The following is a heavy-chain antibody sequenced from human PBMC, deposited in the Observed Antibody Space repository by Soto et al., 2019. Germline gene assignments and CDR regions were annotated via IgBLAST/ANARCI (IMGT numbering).Heavy chain of an antibody. J-gene: IGHJ4*02. CDR1: GFTFSDYY. D-gene: IGHD3-9*01. V-gene: IGHV3-11*01. CDR2: ISSSGSTI. CDR3: ASSGAYYDILTGQRGLDY. Sequence: GGSLRLSCAASGFTFSDYYMSWIRQAPGKGLEWVSYISSSGSTIYYADSVKGRFTISRDNAKNSLCLQMNSLRAEDTAVYYCASSGAYYDILTGQRGLDYWGQGTLVTVSS.